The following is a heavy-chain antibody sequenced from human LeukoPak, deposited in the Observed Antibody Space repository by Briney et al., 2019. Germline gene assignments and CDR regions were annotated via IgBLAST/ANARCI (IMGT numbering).Heavy chain of an antibody. D-gene: IGHD2-2*01. CDR2: IYYSGST. J-gene: IGHJ4*02. CDR1: GGSISSSSYY. CDR3: ARGIVVVPAAQGGIGFDY. Sequence: LSETLSLTCTVSGGSISSSSYYWGWIRQPPGKGLEWIGSIYYSGSTYYNPSLKSRVTISVDTSKNQFSLKLSSVTAADTAVYYCARGIVVVPAAQGGIGFDYWGQGTLVTVSS. V-gene: IGHV4-39*07.